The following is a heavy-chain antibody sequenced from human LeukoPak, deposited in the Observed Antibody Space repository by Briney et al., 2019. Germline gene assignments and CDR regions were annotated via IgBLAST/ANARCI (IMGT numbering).Heavy chain of an antibody. CDR1: GFTFSNFN. Sequence: PGGSLRLSCAASGFTFSNFNMYWVRQAPGKGLEWVAFIRYDGSTKYYAASLKGRFTISRDNSKNTVDLQMNSLRPEDTAVYYCAKDLRYSFGLWGQGTLVTVSS. V-gene: IGHV3-30*02. D-gene: IGHD5-18*01. CDR2: IRYDGSTK. CDR3: AKDLRYSFGL. J-gene: IGHJ4*02.